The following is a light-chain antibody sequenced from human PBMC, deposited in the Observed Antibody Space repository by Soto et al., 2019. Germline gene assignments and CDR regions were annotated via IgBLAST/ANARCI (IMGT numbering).Light chain of an antibody. J-gene: IGLJ2*01. CDR2: SNS. CDR1: SSNIGSYS. V-gene: IGLV1-47*01. Sequence: QSVLTQPPSASGTPGQRVTISCSGSSSNIGSYSVYWYQHVPGTAPKLLIYSNSQRPSGVPDRFSGSRSGTSASLAISGLRSEDEADYYCATWDDSLSGVAVGGGTKLTVL. CDR3: ATWDDSLSGVA.